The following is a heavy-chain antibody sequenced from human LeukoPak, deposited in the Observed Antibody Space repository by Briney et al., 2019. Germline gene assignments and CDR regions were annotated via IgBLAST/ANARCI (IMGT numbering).Heavy chain of an antibody. CDR3: AKDNYYYYGMDV. CDR2: ISWNSGSI. CDR1: GFTFDDYA. V-gene: IGHV3-9*01. Sequence: GRSLRLSCAASGFTFDDYAMHWVRQAPGKGLEWVSGISWNSGSIGYADSVKGRFTISRDNAKNSLYLQMNSLRAEDTALYYCAKDNYYYYGMDVWGQGTTVTVSS. J-gene: IGHJ6*02.